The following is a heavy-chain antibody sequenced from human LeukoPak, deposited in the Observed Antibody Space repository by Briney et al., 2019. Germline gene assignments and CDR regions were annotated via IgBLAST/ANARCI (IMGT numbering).Heavy chain of an antibody. J-gene: IGHJ4*02. CDR3: AKDASYYDSSGSYYFDY. D-gene: IGHD3-22*01. V-gene: IGHV3-23*01. Sequence: RGSPRLSCAASAFTFSSYAMSWVRQPPGEWLELGSAISGSGGSTYYAYSVKRRFTISRDNSKNSLYLQMSSLRAEDTAVYYCAKDASYYDSSGSYYFDYWGQGTLVTVSS. CDR2: ISGSGGST. CDR1: AFTFSSYA.